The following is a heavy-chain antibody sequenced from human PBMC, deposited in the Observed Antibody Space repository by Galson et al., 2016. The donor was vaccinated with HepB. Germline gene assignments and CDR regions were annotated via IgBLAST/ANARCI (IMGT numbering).Heavy chain of an antibody. Sequence: SVKVSCKASGFIFSNYGFNWVRQAPGQGLEWIGWISANNGDRKYSQKVQGRVTMTTDTSASTAYMELRSLRFDDTAVYYCARDLRGLSVVRGPLSGYWGQGTLVTVSS. CDR2: ISANNGDR. D-gene: IGHD3-10*01. V-gene: IGHV1-18*01. CDR1: GFIFSNYG. J-gene: IGHJ4*02. CDR3: ARDLRGLSVVRGPLSGY.